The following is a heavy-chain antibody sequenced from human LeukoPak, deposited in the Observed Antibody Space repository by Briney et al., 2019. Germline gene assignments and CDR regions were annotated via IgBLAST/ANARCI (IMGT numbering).Heavy chain of an antibody. CDR3: AREHILTGYYIGAFDY. J-gene: IGHJ4*02. CDR1: GGSISSDDYY. Sequence: SETLSLTCTVSGGSISSDDYYWSWIRQPPGKGLEWIGYIYYSGTTYYNPSLESRVTISKDTSKSQFSLKLSSVTAADTAVYYCAREHILTGYYIGAFDYWGQGTLVSVSS. D-gene: IGHD3-9*01. V-gene: IGHV4-30-4*01. CDR2: IYYSGTT.